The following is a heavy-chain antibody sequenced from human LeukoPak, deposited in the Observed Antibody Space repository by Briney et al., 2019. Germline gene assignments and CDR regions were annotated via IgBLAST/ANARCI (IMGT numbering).Heavy chain of an antibody. V-gene: IGHV3-30*03. CDR1: GFTFSSYS. CDR3: AREEVDGSSAF. D-gene: IGHD3-10*01. Sequence: PGGSLRLSCAASGFTFSSYSMNWVRQAPGKGLEWVAVISYDGSNKYYADSVKGRFTISRDNSKNTLYLQMNSLRAEDTAVYYCAREEVDGSSAFWGQGTLVTVSS. CDR2: ISYDGSNK. J-gene: IGHJ4*02.